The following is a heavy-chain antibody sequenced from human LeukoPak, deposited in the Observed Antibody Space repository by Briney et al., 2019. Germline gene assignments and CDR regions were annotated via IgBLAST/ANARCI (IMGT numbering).Heavy chain of an antibody. Sequence: SETLSLTCTVSGGSISSSSYYWGWIRQPPGKGLEWIGSIYYSGSTYYNPSLKSRVTISVDTSKNQFSLKLSSVTAADTAVYYCAREVVVVAAFDIWGQGTMVTVSS. V-gene: IGHV4-39*07. CDR2: IYYSGST. CDR1: GGSISSSSYY. J-gene: IGHJ3*02. D-gene: IGHD2-15*01. CDR3: AREVVVVAAFDI.